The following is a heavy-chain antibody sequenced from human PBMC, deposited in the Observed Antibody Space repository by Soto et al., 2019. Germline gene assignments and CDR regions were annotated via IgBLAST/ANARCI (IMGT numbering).Heavy chain of an antibody. Sequence: PGGSLRLSCAASGFTFSSYAMHWVRQAPGKGLEWVAVISYDGSNKYYADSVKGRFTISKDNSKNTLYLQMNSLRAEDTAVYYCARDGMWELLGNYYYGMDVWGQGTTVTVSS. CDR2: ISYDGSNK. J-gene: IGHJ6*02. CDR1: GFTFSSYA. CDR3: ARDGMWELLGNYYYGMDV. D-gene: IGHD1-26*01. V-gene: IGHV3-30-3*01.